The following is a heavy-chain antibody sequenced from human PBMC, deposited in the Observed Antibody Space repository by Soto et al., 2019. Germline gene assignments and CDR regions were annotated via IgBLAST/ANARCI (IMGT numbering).Heavy chain of an antibody. CDR1: GFTFSVYG. J-gene: IGHJ4*02. CDR2: ISSDGTSE. D-gene: IGHD3-22*01. V-gene: IGHV3-30*18. Sequence: QVQLVESGGGVVQPGRSLRLSCAASGFTFSVYGMHWVRQPPGKGLEWMAVISSDGTSEHYADPVKGRFTISRDNSRNTLYLQMNSLRLEDTAVYYCAKTITTYSGDNHGRGGLLENWGQGTLVTVSS. CDR3: AKTITTYSGDNHGRGGLLEN.